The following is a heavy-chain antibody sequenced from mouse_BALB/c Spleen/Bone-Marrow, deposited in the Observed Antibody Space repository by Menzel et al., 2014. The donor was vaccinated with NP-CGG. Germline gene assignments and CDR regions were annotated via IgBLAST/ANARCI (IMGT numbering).Heavy chain of an antibody. Sequence: DVHLVESGGGLVQPGGSRKLSCAASGFTFSDYGMAWVRQAPGKGPEWVAFISNLAYSIYYADTVTGRFTISRENAKNTLYLEMSSLRSEDTAMYYCARDQVYYYGSSYGYFDAWGAGTTVTVSS. J-gene: IGHJ1*01. CDR3: ARDQVYYYGSSYGYFDA. D-gene: IGHD1-1*01. CDR2: ISNLAYSI. CDR1: GFTFSDYG. V-gene: IGHV5-15*02.